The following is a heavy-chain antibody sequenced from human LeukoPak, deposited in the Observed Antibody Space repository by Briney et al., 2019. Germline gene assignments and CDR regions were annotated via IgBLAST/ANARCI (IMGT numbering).Heavy chain of an antibody. V-gene: IGHV3-74*01. CDR2: INSDGSST. J-gene: IGHJ4*02. Sequence: PGGSLRLSCAASGFTFSSYWMHWVRQAPGKGLVWVSRINSDGSSTSYADFVKGRFSISRDNAKNTLYLQMNNLRAEDTAMYYCAKVRWDNSGWYYLDSWGQGTLVTVSS. CDR3: AKVRWDNSGWYYLDS. D-gene: IGHD6-19*01. CDR1: GFTFSSYW.